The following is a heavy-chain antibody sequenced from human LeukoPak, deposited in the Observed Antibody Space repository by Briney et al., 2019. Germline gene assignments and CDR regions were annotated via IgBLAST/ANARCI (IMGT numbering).Heavy chain of an antibody. CDR1: GYTFTLYY. D-gene: IGHD5-18*01. CDR3: ARAGVLLWLGFDP. V-gene: IGHV1-2*02. Sequence: GASVKASSTPSGYTFTLYYMHWVRQAPGQGREWMGGINPNSGGTNYAQKLQGRVTMTRDTSISTVYMELSRLRSGDTAVYYCARAGVLLWLGFDPWGQGTLVTVSS. J-gene: IGHJ5*02. CDR2: INPNSGGT.